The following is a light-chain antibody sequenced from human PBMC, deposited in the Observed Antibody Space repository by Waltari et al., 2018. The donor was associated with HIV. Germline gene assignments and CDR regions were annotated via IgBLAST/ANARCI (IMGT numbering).Light chain of an antibody. J-gene: IGKJ3*01. Sequence: DIQMTQSPSSLSASVGDRVTITCRSSQNINNFLSWFQQQPGKDPKLLIDSASTLENGGPARFSGSGSGTDFTLTISSLQPEDFATYFCRQSYGPPLPFGLGTKVDVK. CDR3: RQSYGPPLP. CDR1: QNINNF. CDR2: SAS. V-gene: IGKV1-39*01.